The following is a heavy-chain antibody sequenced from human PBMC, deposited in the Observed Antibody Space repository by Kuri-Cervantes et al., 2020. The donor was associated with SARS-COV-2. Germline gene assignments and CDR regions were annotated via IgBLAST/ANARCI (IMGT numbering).Heavy chain of an antibody. Sequence: GGSLRLSCAASGFTFSSYEMNWVRQAPGKGLEWVSYISSSGSTIYYADSVKGRFTISRDNAKNSLYLQMNSLRAEDTAVYYCAKGSKNWYFDLWGRGTLVTVSS. CDR3: AKGSKNWYFDL. CDR2: ISSSGSTI. D-gene: IGHD2/OR15-2a*01. J-gene: IGHJ2*01. CDR1: GFTFSSYE. V-gene: IGHV3-48*03.